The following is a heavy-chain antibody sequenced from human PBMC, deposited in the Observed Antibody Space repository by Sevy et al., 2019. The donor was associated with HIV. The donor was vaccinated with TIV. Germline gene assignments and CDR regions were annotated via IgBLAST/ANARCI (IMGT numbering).Heavy chain of an antibody. D-gene: IGHD3-16*01. CDR1: GFPFSSYW. CDR3: AREYGGGPDY. Sequence: GGSLRLSCAASGFPFSSYWMTWVRPAPGKGLEWVATIKQDGSDRYYVATLKGGFTISRDNAENSVFLQMNSLRGEDTGRYYCAREYGGGPDYWGQGTLVTVSS. CDR2: IKQDGSDR. V-gene: IGHV3-7*01. J-gene: IGHJ4*02.